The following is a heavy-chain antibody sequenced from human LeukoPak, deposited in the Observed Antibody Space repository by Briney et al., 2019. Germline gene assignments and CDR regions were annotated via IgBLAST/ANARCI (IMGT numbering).Heavy chain of an antibody. D-gene: IGHD1-26*01. CDR2: ITTGSDI. CDR3: ARQFGGSYGY. Sequence: GGSLRLSCAASGFTFSSYAMNWARQAPGRGLEWVSSITTGSDIYYADSVKGRFTISRDNAKNSLYLDMNSLGAEDTAVYYCARQFGGSYGYWGQGTLVTVSS. CDR1: GFTFSSYA. V-gene: IGHV3-21*01. J-gene: IGHJ4*02.